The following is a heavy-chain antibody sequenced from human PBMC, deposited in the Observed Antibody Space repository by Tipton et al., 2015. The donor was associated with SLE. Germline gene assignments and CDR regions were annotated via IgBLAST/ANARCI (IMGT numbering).Heavy chain of an antibody. J-gene: IGHJ5*01. V-gene: IGHV3-23*01. Sequence: SLRLSCAASGFSFSSHAMSWVRQAPGKGLEWISGVSGDSGSTYYADSVKGRFTISRDNSKNTLYLQMNSLRVEDTAMYFCARESDFWSGYKNWFDSWGQGTLVTVAS. CDR3: ARESDFWSGYKNWFDS. D-gene: IGHD3-3*01. CDR1: GFSFSSHA. CDR2: VSGDSGST.